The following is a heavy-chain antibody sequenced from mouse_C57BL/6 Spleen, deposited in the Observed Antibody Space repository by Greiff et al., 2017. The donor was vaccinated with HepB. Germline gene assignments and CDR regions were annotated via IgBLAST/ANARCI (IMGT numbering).Heavy chain of an antibody. V-gene: IGHV3-6*01. CDR3: ARGKIYAGMDY. D-gene: IGHD1-1*01. CDR2: ISYDGSN. Sequence: DVQLQESGPGLVKPSQSLSLTCSVTGYSITSGYYWNWIRQFPGNKLEWMGYISYDGSNNYNPSLKNRISITRDTSKNQFFLKLNSVTTEDTATYYCARGKIYAGMDYWGQGTSVTVSS. J-gene: IGHJ4*01. CDR1: GYSITSGYY.